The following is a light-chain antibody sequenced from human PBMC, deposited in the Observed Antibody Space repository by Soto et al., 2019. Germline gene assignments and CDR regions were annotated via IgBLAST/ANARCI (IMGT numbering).Light chain of an antibody. J-gene: IGKJ2*01. CDR1: QIVSTTY. CDR2: GSS. CDR3: QQYGTSPMYT. V-gene: IGKV3-20*01. Sequence: EIVLTQSPGTLSLSPGERATLSCRASQIVSTTYLAWYQQKPGQAPRLLIYGSSSRAPGIPDRFSGSGSGTDFTLTISRLEPEEFAVYYGQQYGTSPMYTFGQGTKLEI.